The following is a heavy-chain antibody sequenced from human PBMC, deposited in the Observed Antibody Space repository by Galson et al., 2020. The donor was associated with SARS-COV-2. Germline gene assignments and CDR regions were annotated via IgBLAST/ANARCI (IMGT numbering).Heavy chain of an antibody. CDR1: GFTFSSYW. D-gene: IGHD5-12*01. CDR3: ARDQDGYNDF. CDR2: IKQAGSDR. V-gene: IGHV3-7*01. Sequence: PGGSLRLSCAASGFTFSSYWMSWVRQAPGKGLEWVANIKQAGSDRYYVDSVKGRFTISIDNAKNSLYLQMNSLRAEDTAVYYCARDQDGYNDFWGQGTTVIVS. J-gene: IGHJ6*02.